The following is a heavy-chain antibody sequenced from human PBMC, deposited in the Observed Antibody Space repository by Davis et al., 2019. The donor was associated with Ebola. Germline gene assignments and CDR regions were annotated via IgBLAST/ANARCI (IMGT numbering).Heavy chain of an antibody. CDR1: GFTFSSYA. D-gene: IGHD2-15*01. Sequence: PGGSLRLSCAASGFTFSSYAMSWVRQAPGKGLEWVSAISGSGGNTDYADSVKGRFTISRDNSKNMLYLQMNSLRAEDTAVYYCAKDQVVVVGVPLDYFDYWGQGILVTVSS. J-gene: IGHJ4*02. CDR3: AKDQVVVVGVPLDYFDY. CDR2: ISGSGGNT. V-gene: IGHV3-23*01.